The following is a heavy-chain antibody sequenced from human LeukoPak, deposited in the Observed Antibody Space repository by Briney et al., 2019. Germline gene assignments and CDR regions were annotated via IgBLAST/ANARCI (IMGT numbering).Heavy chain of an antibody. J-gene: IGHJ3*02. Sequence: ASVKVSCKASGGTFSSYAISWVRQAPGQGLEWMGGIIPIFGTANYAQKFQGRVTITADESTSTAYMELSSLRSEDTAVYYCARGSPLLGIFGPVDRLDAFDIWGQGTMVTVSS. CDR3: ARGSPLLGIFGPVDRLDAFDI. D-gene: IGHD3/OR15-3a*01. CDR1: GGTFSSYA. CDR2: IIPIFGTA. V-gene: IGHV1-69*13.